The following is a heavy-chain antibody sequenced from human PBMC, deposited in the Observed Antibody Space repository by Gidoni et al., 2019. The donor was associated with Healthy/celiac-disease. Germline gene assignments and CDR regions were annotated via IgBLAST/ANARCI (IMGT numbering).Heavy chain of an antibody. CDR3: ARLQTGYSSGWYWFDP. CDR2: INPNSGGT. J-gene: IGHJ5*02. Sequence: QVQLVQSGAEVKKPGASVKVSCQASGYTFTGYYMHWVRQAPGQGLEWMGWINPNSGGTNYAKKFQGRVTMTRETSISTAYMELSRLRSDDTAVYYCARLQTGYSSGWYWFDPWGQGTLVTVSS. CDR1: GYTFTGYY. V-gene: IGHV1-2*02. D-gene: IGHD6-19*01.